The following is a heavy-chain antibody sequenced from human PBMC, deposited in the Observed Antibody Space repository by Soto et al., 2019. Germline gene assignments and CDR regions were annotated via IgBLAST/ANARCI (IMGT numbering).Heavy chain of an antibody. Sequence: GGSRRLSCAASGFTFSSYAMHWVRQAPGKGLEWVAVISYDGSNKYYADSVKGRFTISRDNSKNTLYLQMNSLRAEDTAVYYCARDRGSSSWYDYYYYGMDVWGQGTTVTVSS. D-gene: IGHD6-13*01. CDR3: ARDRGSSSWYDYYYYGMDV. V-gene: IGHV3-30-3*01. CDR2: ISYDGSNK. CDR1: GFTFSSYA. J-gene: IGHJ6*02.